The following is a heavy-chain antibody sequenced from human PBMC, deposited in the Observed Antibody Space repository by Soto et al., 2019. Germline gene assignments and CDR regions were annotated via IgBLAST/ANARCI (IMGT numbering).Heavy chain of an antibody. J-gene: IGHJ6*03. Sequence: PGGSLRLSCAASGFTFISYAMSWVRQAPGKGLEWVSAISGSGGSTYYADSVKGRFTISRDNSKNTLYLQMNSLRAEDTAVYYCAKDLWNVHYMDVWGKGTTVTVSS. V-gene: IGHV3-23*01. CDR2: ISGSGGST. D-gene: IGHD1-1*01. CDR3: AKDLWNVHYMDV. CDR1: GFTFISYA.